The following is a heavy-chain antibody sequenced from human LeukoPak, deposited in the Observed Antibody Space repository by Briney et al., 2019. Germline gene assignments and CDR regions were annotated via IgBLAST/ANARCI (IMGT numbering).Heavy chain of an antibody. CDR1: GYTFTGYY. CDR3: ARAHKSKYQLRPFEKGLLGSFDY. V-gene: IGHV1-2*02. J-gene: IGHJ4*02. D-gene: IGHD2-2*01. Sequence: ASVKVSCKASGYTFTGYYMHWVRQAPGQGLEWMGWINPNSGGTNYAQKFQGRVTMTRDTSISTAYMELSRLRSDDTAVYYCARAHKSKYQLRPFEKGLLGSFDYWGQGTLVTVSS. CDR2: INPNSGGT.